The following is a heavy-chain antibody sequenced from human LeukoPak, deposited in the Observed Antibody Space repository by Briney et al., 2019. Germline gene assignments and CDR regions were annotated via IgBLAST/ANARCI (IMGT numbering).Heavy chain of an antibody. D-gene: IGHD2-2*02. V-gene: IGHV4-31*03. J-gene: IGHJ6*02. CDR3: ARGGCSSTSCYIPLYGMDV. CDR1: GGSISSGGYY. Sequence: NPSETLSLTCTVSGGSISSGGYYWSWIRQHPGKGLEWIGYIYYSGSTYYNPSLKSRVTISVDTSKNQFSLKLSSVTAADTAVYYCARGGCSSTSCYIPLYGMDVWGQGTTVTVSS. CDR2: IYYSGST.